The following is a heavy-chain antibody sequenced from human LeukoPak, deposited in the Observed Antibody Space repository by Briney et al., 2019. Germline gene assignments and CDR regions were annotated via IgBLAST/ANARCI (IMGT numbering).Heavy chain of an antibody. Sequence: ASVKVSCKASGGTFSSYAISWVRQAPGQGLEWMGGIIPIFGTANYAQKFQGRVTITADESTSTAYMELSSLRSEDTAVYYCARVGIAAAGTYLDYWGQGTLVTVSS. CDR2: IIPIFGTA. CDR3: ARVGIAAAGTYLDY. D-gene: IGHD6-13*01. CDR1: GGTFSSYA. J-gene: IGHJ4*02. V-gene: IGHV1-69*13.